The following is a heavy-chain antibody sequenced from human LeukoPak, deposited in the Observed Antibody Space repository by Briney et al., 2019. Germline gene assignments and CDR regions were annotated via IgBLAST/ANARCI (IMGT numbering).Heavy chain of an antibody. CDR1: GFTFSDYY. CDR2: ISSSGSTI. Sequence: GGSLRLSCAASGFTFSDYYMSWIRQAPGKGLEWVSYISSSGSTIYYADSMKGRFTISRDNSKNTLYLQVDSLRAEDTAVYYCAKEISVAGMFDYWGQGTLVTVSS. D-gene: IGHD6-19*01. J-gene: IGHJ4*02. V-gene: IGHV3-11*04. CDR3: AKEISVAGMFDY.